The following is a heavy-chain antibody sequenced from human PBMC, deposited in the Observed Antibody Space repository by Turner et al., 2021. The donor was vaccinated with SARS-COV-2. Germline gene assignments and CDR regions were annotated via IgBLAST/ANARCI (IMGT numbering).Heavy chain of an antibody. V-gene: IGHV3-21*01. D-gene: IGHD2-2*02. Sequence: EVQLVESGGGLVKPGGSLRLSCAASGFTFSAYNLNWVRQAPGKGLDWISSISRTSSNIYYAESVKGRFTISRDNVQSSLHLKMNSLTAEDPAVYFCARVEVVPEAILSDYWGQGTLVIVSS. CDR3: ARVEVVPEAILSDY. J-gene: IGHJ4*02. CDR1: GFTFSAYN. CDR2: ISRTSSNI.